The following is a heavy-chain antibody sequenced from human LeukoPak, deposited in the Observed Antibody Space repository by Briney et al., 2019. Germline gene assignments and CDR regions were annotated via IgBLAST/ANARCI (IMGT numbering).Heavy chain of an antibody. CDR1: GGSISSYY. J-gene: IGHJ6*02. CDR3: ARSSSSWHPDYYYYYGMDV. D-gene: IGHD6-13*01. CDR2: IYYSGST. Sequence: SETLSLTCTVSGGSISSYYWSWIRQPPGKGLEWIGYIYYSGSTNYNPSLKSRVTISVDTSKNQFSLKLSSVTAADTAVYYGARSSSSWHPDYYYYYGMDVWGQGTTVTVSS. V-gene: IGHV4-59*08.